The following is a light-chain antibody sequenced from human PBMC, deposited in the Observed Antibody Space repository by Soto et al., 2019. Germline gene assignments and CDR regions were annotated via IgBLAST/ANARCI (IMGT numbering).Light chain of an antibody. CDR2: GDS. CDR3: PSYDSDMSIPPYV. Sequence: QSVLTQPPSVSGAPGQRVTISCTGSSSNIGAGRDVHWYQQLPGTAPKLLIYGDSNRPSGVPDRFSGSKSGASAPLAITGLQADEGAEYHCPSYDSDMSIPPYVFGAGTKLTVL. J-gene: IGLJ1*01. CDR1: SSNIGAGRD. V-gene: IGLV1-40*01.